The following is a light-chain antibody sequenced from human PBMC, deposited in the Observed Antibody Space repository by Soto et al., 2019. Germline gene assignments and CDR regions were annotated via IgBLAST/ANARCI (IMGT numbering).Light chain of an antibody. CDR3: GSYTSSSTLVV. J-gene: IGLJ1*01. CDR2: EVS. V-gene: IGLV2-14*01. Sequence: QSVLTQPASVSGSPGQSITISCTGTSSDVGGYNYVSWYQQHPGKAPKLMIYEVSNRPSGVSNRFSGSKSGNTASLTISGLQAEDEADYYCGSYTSSSTLVVFGTGTKVTVL. CDR1: SSDVGGYNY.